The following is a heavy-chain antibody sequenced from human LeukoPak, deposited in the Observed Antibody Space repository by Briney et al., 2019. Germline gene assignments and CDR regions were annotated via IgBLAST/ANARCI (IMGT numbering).Heavy chain of an antibody. CDR1: GYTFTGYY. V-gene: IGHV1-2*02. D-gene: IGHD1-26*01. CDR2: INPNNGVT. Sequence: ASVTVSCKASGYTFTGYYLHWVRQAPGQGLEWMGWINPNNGVTNYAQNFQGRVTMTRDTSISTAYMELSSLRSDDTAVFYCAREGGTYAFDYWGQGTLVTVSS. J-gene: IGHJ4*02. CDR3: AREGGTYAFDY.